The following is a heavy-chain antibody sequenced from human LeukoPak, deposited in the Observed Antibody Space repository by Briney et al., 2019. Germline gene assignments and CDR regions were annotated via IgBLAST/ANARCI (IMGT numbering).Heavy chain of an antibody. CDR2: IKQDGSEK. V-gene: IGHV3-7*01. CDR3: ARDVLLWPDAFDI. Sequence: GGSLRLSCAASGFTFSSYWMSWVRQAPGKGLEWVANIKQDGSEKYYVDSVKGRFTISRDNAKNSLYLQMNSLRAEDTAVYYCARDVLLWPDAFDIWGQGTMVTASS. CDR1: GFTFSSYW. D-gene: IGHD3-10*01. J-gene: IGHJ3*02.